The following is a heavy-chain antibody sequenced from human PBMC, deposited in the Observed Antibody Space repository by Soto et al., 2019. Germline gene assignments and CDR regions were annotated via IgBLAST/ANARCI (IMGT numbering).Heavy chain of an antibody. D-gene: IGHD5-18*01. Sequence: GASVKLSCKASGGTFSSYAISWVRQAPGQGLEWMGGIIPIFGTANYAQKFQGRVTITADESTSTAYMELSSLRSEDTAVYYCASELDTAMVMGEFDYWGQGTLVTVSS. V-gene: IGHV1-69*13. CDR1: GGTFSSYA. J-gene: IGHJ4*02. CDR2: IIPIFGTA. CDR3: ASELDTAMVMGEFDY.